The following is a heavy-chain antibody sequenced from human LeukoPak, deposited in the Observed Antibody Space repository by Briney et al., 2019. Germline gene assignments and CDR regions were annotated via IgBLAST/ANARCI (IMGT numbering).Heavy chain of an antibody. CDR1: GGSISSSGYY. Sequence: SETLSLTCTVSGGSISSSGYYWGWIRQPPGKGLEWIGSIYYSGSAYYNPSLKSRVTISVDTSKNQFSLKLSSVTAADTAVYYCATMVQGVIDYWGQGTLVTVSS. J-gene: IGHJ4*02. CDR2: IYYSGSA. V-gene: IGHV4-39*01. CDR3: ATMVQGVIDY. D-gene: IGHD3-10*01.